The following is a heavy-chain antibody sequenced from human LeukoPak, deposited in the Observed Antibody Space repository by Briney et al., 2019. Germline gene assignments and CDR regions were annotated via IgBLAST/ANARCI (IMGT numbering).Heavy chain of an antibody. V-gene: IGHV3-21*01. CDR2: ISSSSSYI. J-gene: IGHJ4*02. CDR3: AKRGTTVTYFDF. CDR1: GFTFSSYS. Sequence: GGSLRLSCAASGFTFSSYSMNWVRQAPGKGLEWVSSISSSSSYIYYADSVKGRFTISRDNSKNTLYLQMNSLRAEDTAVYYCAKRGTTVTYFDFWGQGTLVTVSS. D-gene: IGHD4-17*01.